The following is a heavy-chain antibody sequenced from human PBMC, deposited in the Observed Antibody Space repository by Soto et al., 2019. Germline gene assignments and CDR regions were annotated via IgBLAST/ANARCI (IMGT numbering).Heavy chain of an antibody. V-gene: IGHV3-7*01. D-gene: IGHD3-22*01. J-gene: IGHJ4*02. CDR2: IKQDGSEK. Sequence: GSLRLSCAASGFTFSSYWMSWVRQAPGKGLEWVANIKQDGSEKYYVDSVKGRFTISRDNAKNSLYLQMNSLRAEDTAVYYCARTNPSYYYDSSGYYFDYWGQGTLVTVSS. CDR1: GFTFSSYW. CDR3: ARTNPSYYYDSSGYYFDY.